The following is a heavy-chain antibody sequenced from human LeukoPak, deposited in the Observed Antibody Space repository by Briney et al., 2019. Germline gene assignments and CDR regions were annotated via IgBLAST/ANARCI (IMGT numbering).Heavy chain of an antibody. Sequence: GGSLRLSCAASGFTFDDYAMHWVRQAPGKGLEWVSGISWNSGSTYYADSVKGRFTISRDNSKNTLYLQMNSLRAEDTAVYYCARSVSIGGLVDYWGQGTLVTVSS. CDR3: ARSVSIGGLVDY. V-gene: IGHV3-9*01. D-gene: IGHD2-15*01. CDR2: ISWNSGST. J-gene: IGHJ4*02. CDR1: GFTFDDYA.